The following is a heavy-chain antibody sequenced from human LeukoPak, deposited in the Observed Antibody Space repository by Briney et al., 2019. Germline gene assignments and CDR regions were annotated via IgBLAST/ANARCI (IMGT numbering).Heavy chain of an antibody. V-gene: IGHV3-23*01. D-gene: IGHD5-12*01. CDR1: GVTFSSYV. CDR3: VRGYRGFDI. Sequence: GGSLRLSCEASGVTFSSYVMSWVRQAPGKGPEWVSGISGSGGGTYYADSVKGRFAISRDNSKNTLYLQMNSLKIEDTAVYYCVRGYRGFDIWGQGTMVTVSS. CDR2: ISGSGGGT. J-gene: IGHJ3*02.